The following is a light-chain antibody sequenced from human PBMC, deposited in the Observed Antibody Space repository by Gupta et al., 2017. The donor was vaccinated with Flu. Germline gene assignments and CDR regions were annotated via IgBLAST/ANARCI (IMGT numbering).Light chain of an antibody. V-gene: IGLV2-14*01. CDR2: DVN. CDR1: SSDVGRSDS. J-gene: IGLJ1*01. Sequence: QSALTQPASVSGSPGLSITISCSGTSSDVGRSDSVSWYQQHPDKAPKLIIFDVNNRPSGVSSRFSGSKSGKTASLTISGLQAEDETDYYCSSYTSGSTVYVFGTGTKVTVL. CDR3: SSYTSGSTVYV.